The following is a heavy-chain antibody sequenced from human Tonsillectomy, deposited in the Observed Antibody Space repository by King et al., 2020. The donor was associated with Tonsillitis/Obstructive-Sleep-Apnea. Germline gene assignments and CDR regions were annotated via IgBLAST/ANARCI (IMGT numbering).Heavy chain of an antibody. D-gene: IGHD3-16*01. CDR2: INQNGGEK. J-gene: IGHJ4*02. CDR3: ARDRLPWGSFDY. Sequence: VQLVESGGGLVQPGGSLRLSCVASGFTFSSYWMSWVRQAPGKGLEWVANINQNGGEKYYVDSVKGRFTISRDNAKNSLYLQMNSLRAEDTAVYYRARDRLPWGSFDYWGQGTLVTVSS. CDR1: GFTFSSYW. V-gene: IGHV3-7*04.